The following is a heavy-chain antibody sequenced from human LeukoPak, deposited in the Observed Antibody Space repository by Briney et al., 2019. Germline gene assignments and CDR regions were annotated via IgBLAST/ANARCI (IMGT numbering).Heavy chain of an antibody. J-gene: IGHJ3*02. D-gene: IGHD1-26*01. CDR1: GFTLTNYW. CDR2: VKQDGSGE. Sequence: AGGSLRLSCAASGFTLTNYWMSWVRQAPGKGLEWVANVKQDGSGEYYVDSVKGRFTISRDNAKNSVHLQMNSLRAEDTAVYFCARLILWETSNAFDIWGQGTMVTVSS. CDR3: ARLILWETSNAFDI. V-gene: IGHV3-7*03.